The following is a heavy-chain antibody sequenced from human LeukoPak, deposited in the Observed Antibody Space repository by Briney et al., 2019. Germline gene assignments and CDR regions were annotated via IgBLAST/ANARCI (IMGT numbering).Heavy chain of an antibody. J-gene: IGHJ4*02. CDR2: MNPNSGNT. CDR3: ARGWTYYYDSSGHSYFDY. D-gene: IGHD3-22*01. V-gene: IGHV1-8*02. Sequence: PAASVKVSCKASGGTFSSYAISWVRQAPGQGLEWMGWMNPNSGNTGYAQKFQGRVTMTRNTSISTAYMELSSLRSEDTAVYYCARGWTYYYDSSGHSYFDYWGQGTLVTVSS. CDR1: GGTFSSYA.